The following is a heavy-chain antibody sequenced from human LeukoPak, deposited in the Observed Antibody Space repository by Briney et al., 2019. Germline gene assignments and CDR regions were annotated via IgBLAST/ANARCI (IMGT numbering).Heavy chain of an antibody. J-gene: IGHJ4*02. CDR1: GFTFSNAW. CDR3: ATEFYGSVYNY. V-gene: IGHV3-15*01. D-gene: IGHD2-15*01. Sequence: GGSLRLSCAASGFTFSNAWMSWVCQAPGKGLEWVGHIKSNTDGGTTDYAAPVKGRFTISRDDSENTLYLQMNSLKTEDTAVCYCATEFYGSVYNYWGQGTLLTVSS. CDR2: IKSNTDGGTT.